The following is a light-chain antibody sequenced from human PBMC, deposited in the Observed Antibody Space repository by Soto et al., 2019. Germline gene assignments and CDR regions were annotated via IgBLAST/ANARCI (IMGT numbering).Light chain of an antibody. V-gene: IGLV2-23*02. J-gene: IGLJ1*01. CDR1: SSDVGTYNL. CDR3: YSYAGNTRV. CDR2: EVS. Sequence: QSALAQPASVSGSPGQSITISCTGTSSDVGTYNLVSWHQQHPGKAPKLMIYEVSKRPSGVSTRFSGSKSGNTASLTISGLQAEDEADYYCYSYAGNTRVFGTGTKVTVL.